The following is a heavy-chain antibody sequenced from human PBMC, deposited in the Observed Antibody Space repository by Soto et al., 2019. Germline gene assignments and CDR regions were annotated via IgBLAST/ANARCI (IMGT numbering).Heavy chain of an antibody. Sequence: QVQLVQSGAEVEKPGASVKVSCRASGYTFTGYYMHWVRQTPGQGLERLGWINPNSGGTNYAQKFQGGDTKPRDTSISTGSRALSRLRSDDTAVYYCERENWPQPGAGRGCTFYLWGRGTLVTVSS. CDR1: GYTFTGYY. CDR3: ERENWPQPGAGRGCTFYL. CDR2: INPNSGGT. D-gene: IGHD3-10*01. V-gene: IGHV1-2*02. J-gene: IGHJ2*01.